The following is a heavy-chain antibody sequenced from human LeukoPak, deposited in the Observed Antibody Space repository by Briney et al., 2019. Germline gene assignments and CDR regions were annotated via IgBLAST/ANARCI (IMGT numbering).Heavy chain of an antibody. CDR2: ISSSSSYI. CDR1: GFTFSSYS. J-gene: IGHJ4*02. D-gene: IGHD4-17*01. Sequence: PGGSLRLSCAASGFTFSSYSMNWVRQAPGKGLEWVSSISSSSSYIYYADSVKGRFTISRDNAKNSLYLQMNSLRAEDTAVYYCARDRGHGDDGEVHWGQGTLVTASS. V-gene: IGHV3-21*01. CDR3: ARDRGHGDDGEVH.